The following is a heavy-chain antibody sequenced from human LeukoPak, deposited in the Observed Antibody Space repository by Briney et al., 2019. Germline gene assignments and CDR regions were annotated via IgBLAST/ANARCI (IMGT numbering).Heavy chain of an antibody. CDR2: ISGSGGST. CDR1: GFTFSSYA. D-gene: IGHD6-19*01. Sequence: PGGSLRLSCAASGFTFSSYAMSWVRQAPGKGLEWVSAISGSGGSTYYADSVKGRFTISRDNSKNTLYLQMNSLKAEDTAVYYCAKAPPSSGWYPYYFDYWGQGTLVTVSS. CDR3: AKAPPSSGWYPYYFDY. J-gene: IGHJ4*02. V-gene: IGHV3-23*01.